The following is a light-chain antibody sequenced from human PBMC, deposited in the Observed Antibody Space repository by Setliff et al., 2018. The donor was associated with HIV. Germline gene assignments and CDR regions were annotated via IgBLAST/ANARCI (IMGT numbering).Light chain of an antibody. CDR1: SSDVGGYKY. CDR2: DVN. J-gene: IGLJ1*01. CDR3: CSYAGVYTYV. Sequence: QSALTQPRSVSGSLGQSVTISCTGTSSDVGGYKYVSRYQQHPGKAPKFMIYDVNKRPSGVPDRFSGSKSGNTASLTISGLQAEDEAAYYCCSYAGVYTYVFGSGTKVTVL. V-gene: IGLV2-11*01.